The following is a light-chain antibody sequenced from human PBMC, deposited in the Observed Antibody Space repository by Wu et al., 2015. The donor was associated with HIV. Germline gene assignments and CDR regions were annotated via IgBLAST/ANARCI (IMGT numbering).Light chain of an antibody. CDR2: SAS. J-gene: IGKJ4*01. Sequence: EIVLTQSPGTLSLSPGERATLSCRASQSVSSYSLAWYQQKPGQAPRLLMYSASTRATGTPDRFIGSGSGTDFTLAISRLEPEDFAVYYCQQYGSFSLTFGGGTKVEI. CDR3: QQYGSFSLT. V-gene: IGKV3-20*01. CDR1: QSVSSYS.